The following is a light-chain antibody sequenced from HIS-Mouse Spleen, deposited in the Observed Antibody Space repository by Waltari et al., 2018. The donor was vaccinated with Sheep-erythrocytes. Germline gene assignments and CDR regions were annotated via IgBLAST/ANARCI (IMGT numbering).Light chain of an antibody. J-gene: IGKJ4*01. V-gene: IGKV1-33*01. Sequence: DIQMTQSPSSLSASVGDRVTITCQASQDLSNYLNWYQQKPGKAPKLMIYDASNLETGVPSRLSGSRSGTDFTFTISSLQPENIATYYCQQYDNLPLTFGGGTKVEIK. CDR2: DAS. CDR3: QQYDNLPLT. CDR1: QDLSNY.